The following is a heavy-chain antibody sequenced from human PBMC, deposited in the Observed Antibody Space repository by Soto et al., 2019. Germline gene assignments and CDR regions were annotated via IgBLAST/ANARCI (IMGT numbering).Heavy chain of an antibody. Sequence: EVQLVESGGGLIQPGGSLRLSCAASGFTVSSNYMSWVRQAPGKGLEWVSVIYSGGSTYYADSVKGRFTISRDNSKNTLYLQMNSLRAEDTAVYYCARERRGDYGGNSGPWFDPWGQGTLVTVSS. V-gene: IGHV3-53*01. CDR1: GFTVSSNY. D-gene: IGHD2-21*02. CDR2: IYSGGST. CDR3: ARERRGDYGGNSGPWFDP. J-gene: IGHJ5*02.